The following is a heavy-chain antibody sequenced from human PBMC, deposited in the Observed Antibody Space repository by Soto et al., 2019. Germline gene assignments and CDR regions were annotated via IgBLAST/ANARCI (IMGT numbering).Heavy chain of an antibody. CDR1: GGSIISYY. Sequence: LSRTCTVSGGSIISYYWSWIRQPPGKGLEWIGYIYFTGSTNYNPSLKSRATISVHTSTNQFSLKLNSATAADTAVYYCARGSCSSASCYMGDQWGPGTLVTVSS. CDR3: ARGSCSSASCYMGDQ. D-gene: IGHD2-2*02. V-gene: IGHV4-59*01. CDR2: IYFTGST. J-gene: IGHJ4*02.